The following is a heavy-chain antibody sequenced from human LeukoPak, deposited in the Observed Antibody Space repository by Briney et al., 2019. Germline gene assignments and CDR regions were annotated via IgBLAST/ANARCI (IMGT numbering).Heavy chain of an antibody. D-gene: IGHD4-17*01. Sequence: PSETLSLTCAVYGGSFSGYYWSWIRQPPGKGLEWIGEINHSGSTNYNPSLKSRVTISVDTSKNQFSLKLSSVTAADTAVYYCAXVGTTVTTSRWYNWFDPWGQGTLVTVSS. CDR2: INHSGST. CDR1: GGSFSGYY. V-gene: IGHV4-34*01. J-gene: IGHJ5*02. CDR3: AXVGTTVTTSRWYNWFDP.